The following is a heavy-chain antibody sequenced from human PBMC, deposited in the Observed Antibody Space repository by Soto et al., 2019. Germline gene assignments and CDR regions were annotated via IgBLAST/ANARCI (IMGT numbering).Heavy chain of an antibody. J-gene: IGHJ4*02. Sequence: GGSLRLSCLASGFSFNSFHMNWIRRAPGRGLEWVASISVSGDNIYYGDSVQGRFTISRDNSKRSVFLDLSSLRVEDMAVYYCARDLGLLKSLFDYWGQGTLVTVSS. CDR2: ISVSGDNI. V-gene: IGHV3-21*01. CDR3: ARDLGLLKSLFDY. D-gene: IGHD3-16*01. CDR1: GFSFNSFH.